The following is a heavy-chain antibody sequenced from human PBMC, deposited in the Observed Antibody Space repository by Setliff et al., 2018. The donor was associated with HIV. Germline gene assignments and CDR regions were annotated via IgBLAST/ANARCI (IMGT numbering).Heavy chain of an antibody. V-gene: IGHV4-38-2*01. CDR1: DYSISSGFY. Sequence: TLPLTCAVSDYSISSGFYWGWIRQPPGKGLEWIGRIYHTGSTYYNPSLKSRVTMSVDTSKNRFSLKLSSVTAADTAIFYCARHAGSGARDDAFDIWGQGPLVTVSS. D-gene: IGHD6-19*01. CDR3: ARHAGSGARDDAFDI. CDR2: IYHTGST. J-gene: IGHJ3*02.